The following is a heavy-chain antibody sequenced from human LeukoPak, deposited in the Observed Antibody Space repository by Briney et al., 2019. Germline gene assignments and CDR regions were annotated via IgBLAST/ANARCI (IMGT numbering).Heavy chain of an antibody. CDR3: AREYTAMAYDY. CDR1: GFAFSDDS. Sequence: GGSLRLSCVASGFAFSDDSMNWVRQPPGKGLEWVSSISSTSTYIYYADSVKGRFTISRDNARNSLFLQMNNLRVDDSAVYYCAREYTAMAYDYWGQGNLVAVSS. V-gene: IGHV3-21*01. J-gene: IGHJ4*02. D-gene: IGHD5-18*01. CDR2: ISSTSTYI.